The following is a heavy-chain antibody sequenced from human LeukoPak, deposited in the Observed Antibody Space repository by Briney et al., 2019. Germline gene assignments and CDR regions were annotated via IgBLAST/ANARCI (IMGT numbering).Heavy chain of an antibody. D-gene: IGHD6-19*01. CDR2: IYSGGST. V-gene: IGHV3-66*01. CDR1: GFTVSSNY. J-gene: IGHJ4*02. CDR3: ARERGSGWPSYYFDY. Sequence: PGGSLRLSCAASGFTVSSNYMSWVRQAPGKGLEWVSVIYSGGSTYYADSVKGRFTISRDNSKNTLHLQMNSLRAEDTAVYYCARERGSGWPSYYFDYWGQGTLVTVSS.